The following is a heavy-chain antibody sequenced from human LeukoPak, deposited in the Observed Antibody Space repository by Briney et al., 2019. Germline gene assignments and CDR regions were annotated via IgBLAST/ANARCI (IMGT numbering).Heavy chain of an antibody. J-gene: IGHJ4*02. V-gene: IGHV1-69*13. CDR2: IIPVSRTA. D-gene: IGHD5-12*01. CDR3: ARLPLGYTYGY. CDR1: GGDFSTFG. Sequence: ASVKVSCKASGGDFSTFGIHWVRQAPGQGFEWMRGIIPVSRTANYAQKWKGRVTITADESSTTAYMELSSLRSEDTAVYYCARLPLGYTYGYWGQGTLVTVSS.